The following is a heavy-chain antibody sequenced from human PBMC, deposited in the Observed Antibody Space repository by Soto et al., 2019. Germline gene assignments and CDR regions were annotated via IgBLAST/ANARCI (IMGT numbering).Heavy chain of an antibody. D-gene: IGHD3-22*01. J-gene: IGHJ3*02. CDR2: INSGGSTT. V-gene: IGHV3-74*01. Sequence: EVQLVESGGGLVQPGGSLRLSCAASGFTFSSYWMHWVRQAPGKGLVCVSRINSGGSTTSYADSVKGRLTISRDNAKNTLYLQMNSLRAEDTAVYYCAGDSSGYSYDAFDIWGQGTMVTVSS. CDR3: AGDSSGYSYDAFDI. CDR1: GFTFSSYW.